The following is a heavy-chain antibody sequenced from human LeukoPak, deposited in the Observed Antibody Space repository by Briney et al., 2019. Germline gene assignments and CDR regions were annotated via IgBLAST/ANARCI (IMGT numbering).Heavy chain of an antibody. Sequence: AGGSLRLSCTISGFTFDNYGMSWVRQAPGKGLEWVCGIDWNGATPTYTDSVKGRFTISRDSAKNSLYLQMNALRVEDTAMYYCGRGLAYSSASRKYHWYYMDVWGKGTTVTVSS. J-gene: IGHJ6*03. CDR2: IDWNGATP. D-gene: IGHD6-6*01. CDR3: GRGLAYSSASRKYHWYYMDV. CDR1: GFTFDNYG. V-gene: IGHV3-20*04.